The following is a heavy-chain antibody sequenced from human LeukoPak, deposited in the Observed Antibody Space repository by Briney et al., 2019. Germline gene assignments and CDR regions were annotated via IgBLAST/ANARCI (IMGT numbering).Heavy chain of an antibody. CDR3: ARELAGGFDP. Sequence: SETLSLTCTVSGGSISSGDYYWSWIRQPPGKGLEWIGYIYYSGSTYYNPSLKSRVTISVDTSKNQFSLKLSSVTAADTAVYYRARELAGGFDPWGQGTLVTVSS. J-gene: IGHJ5*02. CDR1: GGSISSGDYY. V-gene: IGHV4-30-4*01. CDR2: IYYSGST. D-gene: IGHD3-16*01.